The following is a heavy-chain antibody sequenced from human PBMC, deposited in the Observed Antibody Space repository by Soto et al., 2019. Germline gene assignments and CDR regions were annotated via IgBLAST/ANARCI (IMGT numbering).Heavy chain of an antibody. D-gene: IGHD3-22*01. J-gene: IGHJ4*02. CDR3: AREQALSNYYDSSPYYFDY. Sequence: SVKVSCKASGGTFSSYAISWVRQAPGQGLEWMGGIIPIFGTANYAQKFQGRVTITADESTSTAYMELSSMRSEDTAVYYCAREQALSNYYDSSPYYFDYWGQGTLVTVSS. V-gene: IGHV1-69*13. CDR1: GGTFSSYA. CDR2: IIPIFGTA.